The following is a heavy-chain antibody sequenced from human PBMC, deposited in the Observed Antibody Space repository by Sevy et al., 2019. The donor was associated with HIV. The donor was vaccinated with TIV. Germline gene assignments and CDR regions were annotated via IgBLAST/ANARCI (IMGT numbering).Heavy chain of an antibody. CDR2: IDNGGLT. D-gene: IGHD5-18*01. Sequence: GGSLRLSCGASGFTFSSNAMNWVRQAPGKAPEWVSGIDNGGLTYYAASVKGRFTISRDNSMEMLCLQMNSLRPDDTAVYYCATGDTAIITDLDYWGQGTLVTVSS. J-gene: IGHJ4*02. V-gene: IGHV3-23*01. CDR1: GFTFSSNA. CDR3: ATGDTAIITDLDY.